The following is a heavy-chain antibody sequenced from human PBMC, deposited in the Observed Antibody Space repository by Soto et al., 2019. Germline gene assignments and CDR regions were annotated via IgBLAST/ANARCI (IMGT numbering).Heavy chain of an antibody. Sequence: SETLSLTCIVSGDSISSSSYYWGWIRQPPGKGLEWIGSIYYSGSTYYNPSLKSRVTISVDTSKNQFSLKLSSVTAADTAVYYCAAGGGLPRYYWGQGTLVTVSS. D-gene: IGHD5-12*01. CDR3: AAGGGLPRYY. CDR2: IYYSGST. CDR1: GDSISSSSYY. V-gene: IGHV4-39*07. J-gene: IGHJ4*02.